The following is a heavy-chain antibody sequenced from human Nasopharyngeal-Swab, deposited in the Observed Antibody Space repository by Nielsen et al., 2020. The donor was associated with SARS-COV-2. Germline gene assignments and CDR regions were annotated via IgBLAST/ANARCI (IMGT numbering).Heavy chain of an antibody. J-gene: IGHJ6*03. V-gene: IGHV4-39*06. CDR2: IYYSGRT. D-gene: IGHD3-10*01. CDR1: GGSISSSSYY. CDR3: ARERGRGGIWNYYYYYMDV. Sequence: SETLSLTCTVSGGSISSSSYYWGWNRQPPGKGLEWIGRIYYSGRTYYNPSLKSRVTISVDTSKNQFPLKLSSVTAADTAVYYCARERGRGGIWNYYYYYMDVWGKGTTVTVSS.